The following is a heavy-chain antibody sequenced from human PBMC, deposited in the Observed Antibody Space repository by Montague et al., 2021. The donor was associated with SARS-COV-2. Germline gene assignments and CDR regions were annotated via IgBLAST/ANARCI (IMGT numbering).Heavy chain of an antibody. CDR1: GFTFSPFN. D-gene: IGHD3-10*01. CDR3: ARERGDYGADGGFDF. J-gene: IGHJ4*02. Sequence: SLRLSCAASGFTFSPFNMNWVRQAPGKGLEWVSFISTSSSNIYYADSVRGRFTISRDKAKNSLYLQMNSLRDEDTAVYYCARERGDYGADGGFDFWGQGTLVTVSS. V-gene: IGHV3-48*02. CDR2: ISTSSSNI.